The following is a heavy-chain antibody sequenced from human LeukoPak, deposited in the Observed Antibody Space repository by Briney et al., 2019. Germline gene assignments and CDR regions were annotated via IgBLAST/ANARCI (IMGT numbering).Heavy chain of an antibody. CDR1: GYTFTVYY. Sequence: ASVKVSCKASGYTFTVYYMHWVRQAPGQGLEWMGWINPNSGGTNYAQKFQGRVTMTRDTSISTAYMELSRLRSDDTAVYYCARDRNGDYDSSGYFWGQGTLVTVSS. D-gene: IGHD3-22*01. CDR2: INPNSGGT. CDR3: ARDRNGDYDSSGYF. V-gene: IGHV1-2*02. J-gene: IGHJ4*02.